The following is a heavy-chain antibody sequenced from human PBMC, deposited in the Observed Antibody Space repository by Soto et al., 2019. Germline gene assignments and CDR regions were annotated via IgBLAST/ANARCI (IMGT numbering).Heavy chain of an antibody. CDR3: ARDALAVADRFYYYYGMDV. V-gene: IGHV4-59*01. J-gene: IGHJ6*02. CDR2: IYYSGST. D-gene: IGHD6-19*01. Sequence: SETLSLTCTVSGGSISSYYWSWIRQPPGKGLEWIGYIYYSGSTNYNPSLKSRVTISVDTSKNQFSLKLSSVTAADTAVYYCARDALAVADRFYYYYGMDVWGQGTTVTVSS. CDR1: GGSISSYY.